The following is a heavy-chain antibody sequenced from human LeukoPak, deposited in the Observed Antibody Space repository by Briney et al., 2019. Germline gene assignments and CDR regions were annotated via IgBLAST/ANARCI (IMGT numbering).Heavy chain of an antibody. CDR2: ISSSGSRI. V-gene: IGHV3-48*03. Sequence: GSLRLSCAASGFTFSNYDMNWVRQAPGKGPEWVSYISSSGSRIFYADSVKGRFTISRDNAKKSLFLELNSLRADDTAVFYCARDPGSSAFDLWGQGSLVTVST. CDR1: GFTFSNYD. D-gene: IGHD1-14*01. CDR3: ARDPGSSAFDL. J-gene: IGHJ4*02.